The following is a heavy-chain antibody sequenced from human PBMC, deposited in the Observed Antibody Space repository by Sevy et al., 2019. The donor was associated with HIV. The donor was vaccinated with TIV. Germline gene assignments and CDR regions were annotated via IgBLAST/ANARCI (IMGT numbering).Heavy chain of an antibody. V-gene: IGHV3-30*18. J-gene: IGHJ6*02. Sequence: GGSLRLSCRVSGISFTTSGMHWVRQAPGKGLEWVAVISYHGRDKFYAESVKGRSNISIDNSKNMVYLQIDSLRPEDTAVYYCAKDYTGYNGLDVWGQGTMVTVSS. D-gene: IGHD5-12*01. CDR1: GISFTTSG. CDR2: ISYHGRDK. CDR3: AKDYTGYNGLDV.